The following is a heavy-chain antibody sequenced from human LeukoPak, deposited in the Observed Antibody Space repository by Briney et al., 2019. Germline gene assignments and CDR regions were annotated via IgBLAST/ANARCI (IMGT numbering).Heavy chain of an antibody. CDR1: GGSISSSSYY. J-gene: IGHJ4*02. D-gene: IGHD2-8*01. CDR3: ARLNCTNTNCPMGHDY. CDR2: IYYSGST. Sequence: SETLSLTCTVSGGSISSSSYYWGWIRQPPGKGLEWIGSIYYSGSTYYNPSLKSRVTISVDTSKNQFSLKLSSVTAADAAVYYCARLNCTNTNCPMGHDYWGQGTLVTVSS. V-gene: IGHV4-39*01.